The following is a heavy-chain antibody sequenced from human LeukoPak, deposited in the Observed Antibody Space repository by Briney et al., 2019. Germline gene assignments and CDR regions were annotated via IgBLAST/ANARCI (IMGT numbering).Heavy chain of an antibody. CDR1: GGYINSHY. Sequence: SETLSLTCTVSGGYINSHYWGWIRQPPGKILEYIGYISYTGSAIYSPSLESRVTISIDTSKKQFSLNLRSVNTADTAVYYCARVDLGGSGYFFDLWGQGALVTVSS. CDR2: ISYTGSA. V-gene: IGHV4-59*11. CDR3: ARVDLGGSGYFFDL. D-gene: IGHD3-22*01. J-gene: IGHJ4*02.